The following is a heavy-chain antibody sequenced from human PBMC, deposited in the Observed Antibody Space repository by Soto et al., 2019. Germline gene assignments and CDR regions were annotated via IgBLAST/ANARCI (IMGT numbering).Heavy chain of an antibody. D-gene: IGHD2-2*02. Sequence: GESLKISCKGSGYSFTSYWIGWVRQMPGKGLEWMGIIYPGDSDTRYSPSFQGQVTISADKSISTAYLQWSSLKASDTAMYYCARGERLGYCSSTSCYTVGDAFDIWGQGTMVTVSS. J-gene: IGHJ3*02. V-gene: IGHV5-51*03. CDR3: ARGERLGYCSSTSCYTVGDAFDI. CDR1: GYSFTSYW. CDR2: IYPGDSDT.